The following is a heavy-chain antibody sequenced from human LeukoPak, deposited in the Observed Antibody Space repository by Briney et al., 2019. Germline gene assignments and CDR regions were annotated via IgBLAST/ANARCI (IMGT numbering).Heavy chain of an antibody. CDR1: GGSFSGYY. D-gene: IGHD5-18*01. J-gene: IGHJ3*02. CDR2: INHSGST. Sequence: SETLSLTCAVYGGSFSGYYWSWIRQPPGKGLEWIGEINHSGSTNYNPSLKSRVTMSVDTSKNQFSLKLSSVTAADTAVYYCATHTAMVLGDAFDIWGQGTMVTVSS. CDR3: ATHTAMVLGDAFDI. V-gene: IGHV4-34*01.